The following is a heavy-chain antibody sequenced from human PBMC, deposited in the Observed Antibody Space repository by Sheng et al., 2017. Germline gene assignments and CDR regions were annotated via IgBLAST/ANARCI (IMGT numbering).Heavy chain of an antibody. D-gene: IGHD2-2*01. CDR3: AREVVPAAIDY. CDR2: IYHSGST. Sequence: QVQLQESGPGLVKPSETLSLTCAVSGYSISSGYYWGWIRQPPGKGLEWIGSIYHSGSTYYNPSLKSRVTISVDTSKNQFSLKLSSVTAADTAVYYCAREVVPAAIDYWGQGTLVTVSS. CDR1: GYSISSGYY. J-gene: IGHJ4*02. V-gene: IGHV4-38-2*02.